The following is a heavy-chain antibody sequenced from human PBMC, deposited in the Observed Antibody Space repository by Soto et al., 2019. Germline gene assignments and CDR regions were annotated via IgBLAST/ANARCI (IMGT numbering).Heavy chain of an antibody. V-gene: IGHV1-2*04. CDR1: GYTFTGYY. Sequence: ASVKVSCKASGYTFTGYYMHWVRQAPGQGLEWMGWINPNSGGTNYAQKFQGWVTMTRDTSISTAYMELSRLRSDDTAVYYCARGPSGTYYDFWSGYYPQPYYYYGMDVWGQGTTVTVSS. CDR3: ARGPSGTYYDFWSGYYPQPYYYYGMDV. CDR2: INPNSGGT. J-gene: IGHJ6*02. D-gene: IGHD3-3*01.